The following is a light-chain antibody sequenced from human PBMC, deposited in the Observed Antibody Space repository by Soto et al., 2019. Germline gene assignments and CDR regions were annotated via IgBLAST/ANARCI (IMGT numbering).Light chain of an antibody. CDR3: QHYNNWPPYS. CDR1: QDVSTN. Sequence: ETVMTQYPDTLSVSPGESATLSCRASQDVSTNIAWFHQKPGQTPRLVLYGASKRATGIPARFSGSGSGRHFTLTISSLQSEDFGVYYCQHYNNWPPYSFGQGTKVEIK. J-gene: IGKJ2*03. CDR2: GAS. V-gene: IGKV3-15*01.